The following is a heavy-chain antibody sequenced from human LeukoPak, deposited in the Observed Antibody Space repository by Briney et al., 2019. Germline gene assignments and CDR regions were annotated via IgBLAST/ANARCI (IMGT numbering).Heavy chain of an antibody. J-gene: IGHJ4*02. CDR2: MNPNSGNT. CDR3: ARGLGARGDFDY. Sequence: GASVKVSCKASGYTFTSYDINWVRQATGQGLEWMGWMNPNSGNTGYALKFQGRVTMTRNTSISTAYMELSSLRSEDTAVYYCARGLGARGDFDYWGQGTLVTVSS. D-gene: IGHD4/OR15-4a*01. CDR1: GYTFTSYD. V-gene: IGHV1-8*01.